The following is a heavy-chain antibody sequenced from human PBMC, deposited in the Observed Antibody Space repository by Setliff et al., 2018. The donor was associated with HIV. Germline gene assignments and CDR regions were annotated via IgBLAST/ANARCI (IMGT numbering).Heavy chain of an antibody. Sequence: GGSLRLSCAASGFTFRSYGMHWVRQAPGKGLEWGALIWYDGSNKYYADSVKGRFTTARDNPTNTLYLQMNSLRAEDTALYYCATLKTVGVGATVFFDYWGQGTLVTVSS. D-gene: IGHD1-26*01. V-gene: IGHV3-30*02. CDR2: IWYDGSNK. J-gene: IGHJ4*02. CDR1: GFTFRSYG. CDR3: ATLKTVGVGATVFFDY.